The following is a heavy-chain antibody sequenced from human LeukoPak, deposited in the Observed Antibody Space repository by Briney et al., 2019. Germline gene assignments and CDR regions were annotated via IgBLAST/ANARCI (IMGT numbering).Heavy chain of an antibody. CDR2: MSYDGSYK. D-gene: IGHD3-10*01. Sequence: GGSLRLSCAASGFTFSSYAMDWVRQAPGKGREWVALMSYDGSYKYYGDSVRGRFTISRDNSKNTFYLQMNSLRAEDTAVYYCARANGDGSGSYYNYHYYYGMDVWGKGTTVTVSS. J-gene: IGHJ6*04. CDR1: GFTFSSYA. CDR3: ARANGDGSGSYYNYHYYYGMDV. V-gene: IGHV3-30*04.